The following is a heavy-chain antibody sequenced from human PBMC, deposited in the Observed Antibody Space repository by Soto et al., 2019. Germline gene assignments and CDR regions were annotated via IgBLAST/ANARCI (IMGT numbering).Heavy chain of an antibody. D-gene: IGHD5-12*01. CDR1: GDSISSDNYF. CDR2: IYYRGST. CDR3: ARGPRAFSGYDYPNFDS. J-gene: IGHJ4*02. V-gene: IGHV4-30-4*01. Sequence: SETLSLTCTVSGDSISSDNYFWTWIRQPPGEGLEWIGYIYYRGSTSYNPSLRSRLTISVDTSNNQFSLKLSSVIAADTAVYYCARGPRAFSGYDYPNFDSWGQGTLVTVSS.